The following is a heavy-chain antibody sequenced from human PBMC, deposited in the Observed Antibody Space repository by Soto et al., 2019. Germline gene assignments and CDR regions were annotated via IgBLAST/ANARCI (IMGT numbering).Heavy chain of an antibody. V-gene: IGHV3-30*03. CDR3: ARDGGSYQGFYYYYGMDV. J-gene: IGHJ6*02. D-gene: IGHD1-26*01. CDR2: KSYDGSNK. Sequence: GGSLRLSCAAPGLTFSSYGMHWVRRAPGKGLGGGAVKSYDGSNKYYADSVKGRFTISRDNSKNTLYLQMNSLRAKDTAVYYCARDGGSYQGFYYYYGMDVWGQGTTVTVSS. CDR1: GLTFSSYG.